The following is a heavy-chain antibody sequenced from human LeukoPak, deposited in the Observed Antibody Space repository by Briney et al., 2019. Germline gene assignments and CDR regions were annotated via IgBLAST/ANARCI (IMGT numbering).Heavy chain of an antibody. Sequence: LETLSLTCTVSGGSISSYYWSWIRQPAGKGLEWIGRIYTSGSTNYNPSLKSRVTMSVDTSKNQFSLKLSSVTAADTAVYYCARVRTGYCSSTSCRGWFDPWGQGTLVTVSS. CDR1: GGSISSYY. J-gene: IGHJ5*02. D-gene: IGHD2-2*01. CDR3: ARVRTGYCSSTSCRGWFDP. CDR2: IYTSGST. V-gene: IGHV4-4*07.